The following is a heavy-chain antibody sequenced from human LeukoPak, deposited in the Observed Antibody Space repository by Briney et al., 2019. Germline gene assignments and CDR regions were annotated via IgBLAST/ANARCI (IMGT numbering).Heavy chain of an antibody. CDR3: AREKKTEWTTGAFDM. J-gene: IGHJ3*02. CDR1: GFTFGDYA. D-gene: IGHD3-3*01. CDR2: ISWNSGGTI. Sequence: PGGSLRLSCAASGFTFGDYAMHWVRQAPGKGLEWVSGISWNSGGTIYYTDSVKGRFTMSRDNAQNALYLEMNSLRAEDTAVYYCAREKKTEWTTGAFDMWGQGTMVIVSS. V-gene: IGHV3-9*01.